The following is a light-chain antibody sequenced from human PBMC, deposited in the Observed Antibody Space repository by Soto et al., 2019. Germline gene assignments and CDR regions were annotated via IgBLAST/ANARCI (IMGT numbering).Light chain of an antibody. CDR1: QNISSY. CDR2: AAS. CDR3: QQSYSTPRT. V-gene: IGKV1-39*01. J-gene: IGKJ1*01. Sequence: DIQMTQSPSSLSASVGDRVTITCRASQNISSYLNWYQQKPGKAPKLLIYAASSLKSGVPSRFSGSGSGTDFTLTISSLQPEDFATYYCQQSYSTPRTFGQGTKVEIK.